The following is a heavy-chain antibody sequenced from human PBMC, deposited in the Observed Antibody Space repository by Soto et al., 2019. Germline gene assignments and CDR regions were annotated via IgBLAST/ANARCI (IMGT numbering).Heavy chain of an antibody. CDR1: GYTLTELS. CDR2: FDPEDGET. D-gene: IGHD3-22*01. V-gene: IGHV1-24*01. J-gene: IGHJ4*02. Sequence: ASVKVSCTVSGYTLTELSMHWVRQAPGKGLEWMGGFDPEDGETIYAQKFQGRVTMTEDTSTDTAYMELSSLRSEDTAVYYCATGPLTYYYDSSGYYYFDYWGQGTLVTVSS. CDR3: ATGPLTYYYDSSGYYYFDY.